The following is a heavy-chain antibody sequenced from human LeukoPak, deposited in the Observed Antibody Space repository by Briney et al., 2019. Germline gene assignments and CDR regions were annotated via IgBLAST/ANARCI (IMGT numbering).Heavy chain of an antibody. D-gene: IGHD6-19*01. CDR1: GGSFSGYY. V-gene: IGHV4-34*01. CDR3: AAETGYSSGWYEDY. J-gene: IGHJ4*02. Sequence: SETLSLTCAVYGGSFSGYYWSWIRQPPGKGLEWIGEINHSGSTNYNPSLKSRVTISVDTSKNQFSLKLSSVTAADTAVYYCAAETGYSSGWYEDYWGQGTLVTVSS. CDR2: INHSGST.